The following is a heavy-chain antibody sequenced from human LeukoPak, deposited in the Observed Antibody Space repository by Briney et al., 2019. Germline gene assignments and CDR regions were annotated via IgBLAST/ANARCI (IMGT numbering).Heavy chain of an antibody. CDR1: GGSISSGSYY. CDR3: ARHKSVSYDAFDL. D-gene: IGHD3-10*01. J-gene: IGHJ3*01. Sequence: NTSQTLSLTCTVSGGSISSGSYYWSWIRQPAGKGLEWIGRIYTSGSTNYNPSLESRVTMSVGTSKSQFSLELTSVTAADTAVYYCARHKSVSYDAFDLWGRGTMVTVSS. V-gene: IGHV4-61*02. CDR2: IYTSGST.